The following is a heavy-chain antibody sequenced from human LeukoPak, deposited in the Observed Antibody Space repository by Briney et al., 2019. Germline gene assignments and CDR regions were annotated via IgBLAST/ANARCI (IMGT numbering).Heavy chain of an antibody. D-gene: IGHD2-15*01. V-gene: IGHV3-23*01. CDR3: AKSIGGVVVVAADY. CDR1: GFTFSTYA. Sequence: GGSLRLSCAASGFTFSTYAMTWVRQAPGRGLEWVSVISGSGGTTYYADSVKGRFTLSRDNSKNTLYLQMNSLRAEDTAVYYCAKSIGGVVVVAADYWGQGTLVTVSS. J-gene: IGHJ4*02. CDR2: ISGSGGTT.